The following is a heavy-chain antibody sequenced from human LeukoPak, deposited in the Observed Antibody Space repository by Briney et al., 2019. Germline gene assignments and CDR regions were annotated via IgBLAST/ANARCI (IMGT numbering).Heavy chain of an antibody. CDR2: IKQDGSQK. D-gene: IGHD5-18*01. V-gene: IGHV3-7*05. CDR3: ARDESGDSYGLY. CDR1: GFTFSSYW. J-gene: IGHJ4*02. Sequence: GGSLRLSCAVSGFTFSSYWMNWVRQAPGKGLEWVANIKQDGSQKYYVDSVKGRFTVSRDNAKNSLYLQLNSLRAEDTAVYYCARDESGDSYGLYWGQGTLVTVSS.